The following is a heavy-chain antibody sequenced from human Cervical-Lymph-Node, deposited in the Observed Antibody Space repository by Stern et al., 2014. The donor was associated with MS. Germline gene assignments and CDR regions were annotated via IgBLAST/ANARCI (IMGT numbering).Heavy chain of an antibody. Sequence: QVQLVESGAEVKKPGSSVEVSCKASGGTFSTLAISWVRQAPGQGLEWTGGIIPLLGTANYAQNFQGRVTFTADESTSTAYMELRGLRSDDTAVYYCTRHQEGIAADWGQGTLVTVSS. V-gene: IGHV1-69*01. CDR2: IIPLLGTA. D-gene: IGHD6-13*01. CDR3: TRHQEGIAAD. CDR1: GGTFSTLA. J-gene: IGHJ4*02.